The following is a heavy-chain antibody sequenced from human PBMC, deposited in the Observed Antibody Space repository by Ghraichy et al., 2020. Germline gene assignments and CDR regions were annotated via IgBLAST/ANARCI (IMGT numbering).Heavy chain of an antibody. CDR1: GYTFTSYA. CDR2: INAGNGNT. V-gene: IGHV1-3*01. CDR3: ARLKIAAAGTGYYYYYMDV. Sequence: ASVKVSCKASGYTFTSYAMHWVRQAPGQRLEWMGWINAGNGNTKYSQKFQGRVTITRDTSASTAYMELSSLRSEDTAVYYCARLKIAAAGTGYYYYYMDVWGKGTTVTVSS. D-gene: IGHD6-13*01. J-gene: IGHJ6*03.